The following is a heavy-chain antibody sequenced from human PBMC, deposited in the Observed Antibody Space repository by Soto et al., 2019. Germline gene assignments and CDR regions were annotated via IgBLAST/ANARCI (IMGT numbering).Heavy chain of an antibody. CDR1: EFIFSGYG. Sequence: QVQLVQSGGGVVQPGRSLRLSCAVPEFIFSGYGMHWIRQAPGKGLEWVAIIWHDGSNKYSADSVKGRFTISRHNSNKMLVLQMDSQRAEEKAVYFCARDEIGGTTCRGYLDYWGQGTPVIVSS. CDR3: ARDEIGGTTCRGYLDY. CDR2: IWHDGSNK. D-gene: IGHD3-16*01. V-gene: IGHV3-33*01. J-gene: IGHJ4*02.